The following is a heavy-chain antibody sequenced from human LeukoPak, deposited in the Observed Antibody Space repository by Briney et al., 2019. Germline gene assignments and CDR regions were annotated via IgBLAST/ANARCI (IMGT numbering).Heavy chain of an antibody. CDR2: IRYVGSNT. CDR3: AELGATWPEGGTFDM. V-gene: IGHV3-30*02. Sequence: PWGSLRLSCAASGFTFSIYAMHWFRHAPGQGLELVAFIRYVGSNTYYADPAKGRFTFSRDNSQRSLFLQVNSLGAEDTAGYYCAELGATWPEGGTFDMWGQGTMVTDSS. J-gene: IGHJ3*02. CDR1: GFTFSIYA. D-gene: IGHD1-26*01.